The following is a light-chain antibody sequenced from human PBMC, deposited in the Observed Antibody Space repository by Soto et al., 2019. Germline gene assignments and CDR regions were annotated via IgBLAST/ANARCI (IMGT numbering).Light chain of an antibody. CDR3: QQYNNWPPPT. CDR1: QSVNSD. V-gene: IGKV3-15*01. J-gene: IGKJ4*01. Sequence: EVVMTQSPATLSVSPGESAALSCRASQSVNSDLAWYQQKPGQAPRLLIYATATRATGIPARFSGSGSGTEFNLTISSLQSEDSAIYYCQQYNNWPPPTFGGGTKVEIK. CDR2: ATA.